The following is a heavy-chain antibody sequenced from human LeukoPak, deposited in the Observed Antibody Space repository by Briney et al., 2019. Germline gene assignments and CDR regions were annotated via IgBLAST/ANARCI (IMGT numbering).Heavy chain of an antibody. J-gene: IGHJ4*02. CDR2: IYHSGST. D-gene: IGHD1-26*01. CDR3: ARAWYSGQNLYFDY. CDR1: GGSISGSNW. V-gene: IGHV4-4*02. Sequence: SSETLSLTCAVSGGSISGSNWWSWVRQPPGKGLEWFGEIYHSGSTNYNPSLKSRVTISVDKSKNQFSLNLSSVTAADTAVYYCARAWYSGQNLYFDYWGQGTLVTVSS.